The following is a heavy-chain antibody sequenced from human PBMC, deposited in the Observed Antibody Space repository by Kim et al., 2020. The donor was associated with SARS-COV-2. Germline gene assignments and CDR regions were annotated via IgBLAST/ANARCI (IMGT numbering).Heavy chain of an antibody. Sequence: GGSLRLSCVASGFIFSDYGMQWVRQAPGEGLEWVAVVSHTGTTAYYADSVKGRFTISRDNYKSTVFMQMNSLRAEDTAIYYCVKEDRIAAAGSFDCWGQG. J-gene: IGHJ4*02. CDR3: VKEDRIAAAGSFDC. CDR2: VSHTGTTA. V-gene: IGHV3-30*18. CDR1: GFIFSDYG. D-gene: IGHD6-13*01.